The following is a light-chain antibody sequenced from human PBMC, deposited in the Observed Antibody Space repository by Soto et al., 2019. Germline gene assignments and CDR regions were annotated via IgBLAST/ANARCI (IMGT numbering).Light chain of an antibody. CDR3: QQRTTWRLS. Sequence: EMVLTQSPATLSLSPGERATLSCSACQSVSSPLTWYQKKPGQTPRLLIYDTSNRATAIPARFSGSGAGTDLTLTISSLEPEDFAVYCCQQRTTWRLSFGGGTTVEIK. CDR1: QSVSSP. CDR2: DTS. J-gene: IGKJ4*01. V-gene: IGKV3-11*01.